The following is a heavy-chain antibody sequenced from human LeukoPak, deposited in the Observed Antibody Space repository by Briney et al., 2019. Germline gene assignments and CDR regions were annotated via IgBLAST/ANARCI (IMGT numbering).Heavy chain of an antibody. D-gene: IGHD2-2*01. CDR2: IRSKAYGGTT. J-gene: IGHJ4*02. CDR3: TRSDCSSTSCYYSSSSDY. Sequence: GRSLRLSCTASGFTFGDYAMSWVRQAPGKGLEWVGFIRSKAYGGTTEYTASVKGRFTISRDDSKSIAYLQMNSLKTEDTAVYYCTRSDCSSTSCYYSSSSDYWGQGTLVTVSS. CDR1: GFTFGDYA. V-gene: IGHV3-49*04.